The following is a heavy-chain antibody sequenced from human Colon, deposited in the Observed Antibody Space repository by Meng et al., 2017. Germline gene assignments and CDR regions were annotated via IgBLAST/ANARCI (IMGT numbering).Heavy chain of an antibody. CDR1: GFTFSSYW. Sequence: GESLKISCAASGFTFSSYWMSWVRQAPGKGLEWVANIKQDGSEKYYVDSVKGRFTISRDNAENSLYLQMNSLRAEDTAVYYCARDRSPPSYYYDRSGYYAISYNYYGIDVWGQGTTVTVSS. CDR3: ARDRSPPSYYYDRSGYYAISYNYYGIDV. CDR2: IKQDGSEK. D-gene: IGHD3-22*01. J-gene: IGHJ6*02. V-gene: IGHV3-7*01.